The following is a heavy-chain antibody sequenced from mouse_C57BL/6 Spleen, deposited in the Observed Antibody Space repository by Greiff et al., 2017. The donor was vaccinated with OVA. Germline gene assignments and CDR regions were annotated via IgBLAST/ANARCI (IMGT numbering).Heavy chain of an antibody. D-gene: IGHD2-5*01. CDR3: TTGDSNYVRWFAY. CDR2: IDPENGDT. J-gene: IGHJ3*01. CDR1: GFNIKDDY. Sequence: LQLQQSGAELVRPGASVKLSCTASGFNIKDDYMHWVKQRPEQGLEWIGWIDPENGDTEYASKFQGQATITADTSSHTAYLQLSSLTAEDTAVYYCTTGDSNYVRWFAYWGQGTLVTVSA. V-gene: IGHV14-4*01.